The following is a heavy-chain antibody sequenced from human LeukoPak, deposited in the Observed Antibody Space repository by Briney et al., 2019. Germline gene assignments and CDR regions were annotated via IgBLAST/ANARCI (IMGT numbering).Heavy chain of an antibody. V-gene: IGHV3-11*06. D-gene: IGHD2-2*01. CDR2: ISSSSYT. J-gene: IGHJ4*02. CDR3: ARDRLVKGIDY. Sequence: PAGSLRLSCAASGFTFSDYYMSWIRQAAGEGLEWVSYISSSSYTNYADSVKGRFTISRDNAKNSLYLQMNSLRAEDTAVYYCARDRLVKGIDYWGQGTLVTVSS. CDR1: GFTFSDYY.